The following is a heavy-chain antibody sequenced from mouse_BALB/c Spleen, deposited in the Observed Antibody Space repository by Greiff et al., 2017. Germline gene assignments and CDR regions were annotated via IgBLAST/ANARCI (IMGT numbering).Heavy chain of an antibody. J-gene: IGHJ1*01. CDR2: IYPGDGDT. CDR1: GYAFSSYW. D-gene: IGHD1-1*01. V-gene: IGHV1-80*01. Sequence: VQLQQSGAELVRPGSSVKISCKASGYAFSSYWMNWVKQRPGQGLEWIGQIYPGDGDTNYNGKFKGKATLTADKSSSTAYMQLSSLTSEDSAVYFCAREGGLTTVVARYFDVWGAGTTVTVSS. CDR3: AREGGLTTVVARYFDV.